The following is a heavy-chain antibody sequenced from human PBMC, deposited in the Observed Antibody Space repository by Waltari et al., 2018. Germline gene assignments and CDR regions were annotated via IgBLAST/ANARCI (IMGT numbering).Heavy chain of an antibody. V-gene: IGHV4-34*01. CDR3: ARAGLSHDFDY. Sequence: QVQLQQWGAGLLKPSETLSLTCAVYGGSFSGYYWSWIRQPPGKGLELVGEINRSGSTNNTPSHKARVTISVDTSKNQFSLKLSSVTAADTAVYYCARAGLSHDFDYWGQGTLVTVSS. J-gene: IGHJ4*02. CDR1: GGSFSGYY. CDR2: INRSGST.